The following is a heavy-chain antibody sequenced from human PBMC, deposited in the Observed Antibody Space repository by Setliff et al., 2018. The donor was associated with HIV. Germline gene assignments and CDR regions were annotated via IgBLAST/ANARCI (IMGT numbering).Heavy chain of an antibody. CDR3: ARVYTYTYDY. V-gene: IGHV3-7*01. J-gene: IGHJ4*02. D-gene: IGHD1-1*01. Sequence: GESLKISCAASGFTFSSYWMSWVRQAPGKGLERVANIKPDGSDKCYVDSVKGRFTISRDNAKNSVYLEMNSLRDEDTALYYCARVYTYTYDYWGQGTLVTVSS. CDR2: IKPDGSDK. CDR1: GFTFSSYW.